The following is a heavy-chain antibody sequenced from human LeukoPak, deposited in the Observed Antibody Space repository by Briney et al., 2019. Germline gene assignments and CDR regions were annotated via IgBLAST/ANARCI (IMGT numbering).Heavy chain of an antibody. V-gene: IGHV3-48*04. J-gene: IGHJ4*02. CDR3: ARDPDTAMVRGDYYFDY. CDR1: GFTFSSYS. D-gene: IGHD5-18*01. CDR2: ISSSSSTI. Sequence: GGSLRLSCAASGFTFSSYSMNWVRQAPGKGLEWVSYISSSSSTIYYADSVKGRFTISRDNAKNSLYLQMNSLRAEDTAVYYCARDPDTAMVRGDYYFDYWGQGTLVTVSS.